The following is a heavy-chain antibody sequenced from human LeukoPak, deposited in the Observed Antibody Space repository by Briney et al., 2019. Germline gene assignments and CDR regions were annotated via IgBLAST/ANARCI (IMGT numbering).Heavy chain of an antibody. J-gene: IGHJ4*02. V-gene: IGHV4-59*01. D-gene: IGHD1-26*01. CDR2: IYYSGST. CDR1: GGSISSYY. CDR3: ARVYGGSSKGSLDY. Sequence: SETLSLTCTVSGGSISSYYRSWIRQPPGKGLEWIGYIYYSGSTNYNPSLKSRVTIAVDTSKNQFSLKRSSVTAADSAVYYCARVYGGSSKGSLDYWGQGTVVTVSS.